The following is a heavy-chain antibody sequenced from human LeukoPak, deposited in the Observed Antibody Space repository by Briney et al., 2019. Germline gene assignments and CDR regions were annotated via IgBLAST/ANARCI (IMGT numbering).Heavy chain of an antibody. V-gene: IGHV3-30*18. CDR2: ISSGGSDK. CDR1: GFSFSSYA. J-gene: IGHJ4*02. D-gene: IGHD6-13*01. CDR3: AKDWGGIPAAGTFDY. Sequence: RGSLRLSCAASGFSFSSYAMHWVRQAPGKGLEWVAVISSGGSDKYYADSVKGRFTISRDNSKNTLYLQMNSVRAEDTAVYYCAKDWGGIPAAGTFDYWGQGTLVTVSS.